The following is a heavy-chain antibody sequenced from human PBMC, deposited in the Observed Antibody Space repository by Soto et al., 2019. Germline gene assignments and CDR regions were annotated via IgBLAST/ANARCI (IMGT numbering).Heavy chain of an antibody. CDR1: GFTFSSYG. J-gene: IGHJ6*02. D-gene: IGHD5-12*01. V-gene: IGHV3-30*18. CDR2: ISYDGSNK. Sequence: QVQLVESGGGVVQPGRSLRLSCAASGFTFSSYGMHWICQAPGKGLEWVAVISYDGSNKYYADSVKGRFTISRDNSKNTLYLQMNSLRAEDTAVYYCAKDGYDSYYYGMDVWGQGTTVTVSS. CDR3: AKDGYDSYYYGMDV.